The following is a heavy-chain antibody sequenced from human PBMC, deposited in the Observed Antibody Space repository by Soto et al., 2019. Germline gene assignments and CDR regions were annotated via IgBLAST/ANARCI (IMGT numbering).Heavy chain of an antibody. Sequence: GGSLRLSCAASGFTFSSYSMNWVRQAPGKGLEWVSSISSSSSYIYYADSVKGRFTISRDNAKNSLYLQMNSLRAEDTAVYYCASDLGSGWYRNWFDPWGQGTLVTVSS. CDR2: ISSSSSYI. CDR3: ASDLGSGWYRNWFDP. V-gene: IGHV3-21*01. CDR1: GFTFSSYS. D-gene: IGHD6-19*01. J-gene: IGHJ5*02.